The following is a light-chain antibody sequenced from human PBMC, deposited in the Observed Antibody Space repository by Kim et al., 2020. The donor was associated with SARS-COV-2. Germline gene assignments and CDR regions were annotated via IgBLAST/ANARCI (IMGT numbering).Light chain of an antibody. V-gene: IGLV3-19*01. Sequence: LEQTVRITCQGDSLRSYYASWYQQKPGQAPVLVIYGKNNRPSGIPDRFSGSSSGNTASLTITGAQAEDEADYYCNSRDSSDDHLVVFGGGTQLTVL. J-gene: IGLJ2*01. CDR2: GKN. CDR1: SLRSYY. CDR3: NSRDSSDDHLVV.